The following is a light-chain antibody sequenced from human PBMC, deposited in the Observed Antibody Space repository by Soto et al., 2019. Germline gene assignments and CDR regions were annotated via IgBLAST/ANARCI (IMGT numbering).Light chain of an antibody. CDR2: GNS. CDR1: SSNIGAGYD. J-gene: IGLJ2*01. Sequence: QPVLTQPPSVSGAPGQRVTISCTGSSSNIGAGYDVHWYQQLPGTAPKLLIYGNSNRPSGVPDRFSGSKSGTSASLAITGLQAEDEADYYCQSYDSSLIVVVYGGGTKLTVL. V-gene: IGLV1-40*01. CDR3: QSYDSSLIVVV.